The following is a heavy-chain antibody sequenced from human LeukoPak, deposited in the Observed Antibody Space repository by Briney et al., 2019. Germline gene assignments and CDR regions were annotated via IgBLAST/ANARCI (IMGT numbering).Heavy chain of an antibody. V-gene: IGHV3-23*01. CDR3: AKDLDCSSTSCYPDY. CDR1: GITFSRFA. CDR2: VSESGDST. J-gene: IGHJ4*02. Sequence: GGSLRLSCAASGITFSRFAMSWVRQAPGKGLEWVSVVSESGDSTHYAESVKGRFTISRDNSKNTLYLEMNRLRADDTAVYYCAKDLDCSSTSCYPDYWGQGTLVTVSS. D-gene: IGHD2-2*01.